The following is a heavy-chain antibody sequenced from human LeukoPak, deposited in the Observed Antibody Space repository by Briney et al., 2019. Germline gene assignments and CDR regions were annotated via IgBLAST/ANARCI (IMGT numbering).Heavy chain of an antibody. Sequence: SETLSLTCAVSGGSISTYYWSWIRQPPGKGLEWIGYIYYTGITNYNPSLKSRVTISLDTSKNQFSLRLSSVTAADTAVYYCARVEGGGWYLLDYWGQGTLVTVSS. CDR1: GGSISTYY. J-gene: IGHJ4*02. CDR2: IYYTGIT. V-gene: IGHV4-59*01. CDR3: ARVEGGGWYLLDY. D-gene: IGHD6-19*01.